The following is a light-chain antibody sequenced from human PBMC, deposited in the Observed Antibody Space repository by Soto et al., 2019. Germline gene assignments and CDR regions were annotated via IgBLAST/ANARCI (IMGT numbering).Light chain of an antibody. CDR3: MQGTHLTLT. Sequence: DVVLTQSPLSLPVTVGQPATVSCRSSQSLLFFNGITYLTWVHQRPGQPPMRLISEVSNRDSGVPDRFSGSGSGTDFTLEIRRVAAEDGGLFYCMQGTHLTLTFGVGTRVEI. V-gene: IGKV2-30*01. J-gene: IGKJ4*01. CDR2: EVS. CDR1: QSLLFFNGITY.